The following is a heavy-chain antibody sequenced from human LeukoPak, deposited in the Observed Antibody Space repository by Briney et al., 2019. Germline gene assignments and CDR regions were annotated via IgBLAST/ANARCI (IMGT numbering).Heavy chain of an antibody. Sequence: SETLSLTCTVSGGSTSSYYWSWIRQPPGKGLEWIGYIYYSGSTNYNPSLKSRVTISVDTSKNQFSLKLSSVTAADTAVYYCARDNWNYGSSMDVWGQGTRSPSP. CDR3: ARDNWNYGSSMDV. CDR1: GGSTSSYY. J-gene: IGHJ6*02. CDR2: IYYSGST. V-gene: IGHV4-59*01. D-gene: IGHD1-7*01.